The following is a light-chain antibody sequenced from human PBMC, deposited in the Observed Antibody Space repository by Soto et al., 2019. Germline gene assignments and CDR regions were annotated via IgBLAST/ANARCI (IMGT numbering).Light chain of an antibody. CDR1: SSDVGAYNY. V-gene: IGLV2-8*01. CDR3: SSFAASNTWV. Sequence: QSVLTQPPSASGSHGQSVTISCTGTSSDVGAYNYVSWYQQHTGKAPKLVIYEVTKRPSGVPDRVSGSKSANTASLTISGLQAEDEADYYCSSFAASNTWVFGGGTKLTVL. CDR2: EVT. J-gene: IGLJ3*02.